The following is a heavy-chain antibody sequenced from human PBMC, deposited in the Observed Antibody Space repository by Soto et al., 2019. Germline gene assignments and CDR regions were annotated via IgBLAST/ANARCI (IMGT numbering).Heavy chain of an antibody. CDR2: ISYDGTNK. Sequence: PGGSLRLSCAASGFIFRGYRMHWVRQAPGKGLEWVTIISYDGTNKYYTDSVKGRFTISRDNAKNTLDLQMNSLRADDAAVYYCAREGFGDGLDVWGQGTTVTVSS. CDR3: AREGFGDGLDV. J-gene: IGHJ6*02. V-gene: IGHV3-30-3*01. D-gene: IGHD3-16*01. CDR1: GFIFRGYR.